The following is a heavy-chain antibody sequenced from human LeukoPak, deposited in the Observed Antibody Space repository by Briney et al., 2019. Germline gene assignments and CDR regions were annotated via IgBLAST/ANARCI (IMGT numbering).Heavy chain of an antibody. CDR2: ISVSGAGT. J-gene: IGHJ4*02. CDR1: GFTFSKYA. V-gene: IGHV3-23*01. D-gene: IGHD3-22*01. Sequence: PGGPLRLSCAASGFTFSKYAMSWVRQAPGKGLECVSGISVSGAGTYYADSVKGRFTISRDNSKNTLYLQMNSLRAEDTAVYYCAKDQFYDSSGYNFDYWGQGTLVTVSS. CDR3: AKDQFYDSSGYNFDY.